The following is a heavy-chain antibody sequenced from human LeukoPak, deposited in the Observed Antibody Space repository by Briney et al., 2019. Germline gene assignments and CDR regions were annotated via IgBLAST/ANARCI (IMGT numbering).Heavy chain of an antibody. CDR1: GYSFTSYW. CDR2: IYPGDSDT. V-gene: IGHV5-51*01. J-gene: IGHJ3*02. D-gene: IGHD3-9*01. CDR3: ARADKRLRYFDWPDASDI. Sequence: PGESLKISCKGSGYSFTSYWIGWVRQMPGKGLEWMGIIYPGDSDTRYSPSFQGQVTISADKSISTAYLQWSSLKASDTAMSSCARADKRLRYFDWPDASDIWGQGTMVTVSS.